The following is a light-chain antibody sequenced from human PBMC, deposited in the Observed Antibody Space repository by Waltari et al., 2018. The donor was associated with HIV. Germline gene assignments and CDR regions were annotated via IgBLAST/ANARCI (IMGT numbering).Light chain of an antibody. J-gene: IGKJ2*01. Sequence: EVVLTQSPATLSLSPGERVTLSCRASQNIWRYLAWYQQKPGQAPRLLIYDGSNRATGIPARFSGSESGTDFTLTISSLEPEDFAVYYCQQRTNWHTFGQGTKLEI. CDR1: QNIWRY. CDR2: DGS. CDR3: QQRTNWHT. V-gene: IGKV3-11*01.